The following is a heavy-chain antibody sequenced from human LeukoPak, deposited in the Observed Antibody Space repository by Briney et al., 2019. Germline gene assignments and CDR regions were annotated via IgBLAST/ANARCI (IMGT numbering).Heavy chain of an antibody. CDR1: GYTFTSYY. J-gene: IGHJ2*01. V-gene: IGHV1-46*03. Sequence: ASVTVSCKASGYTFTSYYMHWVRQAPGQGLEWMGIINPSGCSTSYAQKFQGRVTMTRDTSTSTVYMELMSLRSEDTAVYYCARAGSMVRGVIDWYFDLWGRGTLVTVSS. CDR3: ARAGSMVRGVIDWYFDL. CDR2: INPSGCST. D-gene: IGHD3-10*01.